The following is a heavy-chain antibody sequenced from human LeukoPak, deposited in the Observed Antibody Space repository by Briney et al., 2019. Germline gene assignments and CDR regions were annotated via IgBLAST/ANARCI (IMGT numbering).Heavy chain of an antibody. CDR1: GGSISSSSYY. V-gene: IGHV4-39*01. CDR3: ARIRITMVRGVTRWFDP. D-gene: IGHD3-10*01. J-gene: IGHJ5*02. Sequence: SETLSLTCTVSGGSISSSSYYWGWIRQPPGKGLEWIGSIYYSGSTCYNPSLKSRVTISVDTSKNQFSLKLSSVTAADTAVYYCARIRITMVRGVTRWFDPWGQGTLVTVSS. CDR2: IYYSGST.